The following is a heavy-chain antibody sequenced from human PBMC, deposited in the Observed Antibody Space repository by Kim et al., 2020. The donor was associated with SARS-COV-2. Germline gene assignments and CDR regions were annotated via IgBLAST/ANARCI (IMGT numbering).Heavy chain of an antibody. CDR3: AREKTYYDMLTGWGL. CDR2: ISYDGSNK. V-gene: IGHV3-30*04. Sequence: GGSLRLSCAASGFTFSSYAMHWVRQAPGKGLEWVAVISYDGSNKYYADSVKGRFTISRDNSKNTLYLQMNSLIAEDTAVYYGAREKTYYDMLTGWGLW. J-gene: IGHJ2*01. CDR1: GFTFSSYA. D-gene: IGHD3-9*01.